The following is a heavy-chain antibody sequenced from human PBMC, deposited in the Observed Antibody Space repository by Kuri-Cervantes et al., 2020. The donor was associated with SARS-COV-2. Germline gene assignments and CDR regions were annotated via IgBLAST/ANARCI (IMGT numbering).Heavy chain of an antibody. CDR2: INHSGST. V-gene: IGHV4-34*01. CDR1: SGSFSGYY. D-gene: IGHD2-2*01. J-gene: IGHJ6*03. Sequence: SETLSLTCAVFSGSFSGYYWSWIRQSPGKGLEWIGKINHSGSTNYNPSLSSRVTISVDMSKNQFSLRLSSVTAADTAMYYCARGREGVVPATILGLGYFLYFSMDVWGKGTSVTVSS. CDR3: ARGREGVVPATILGLGYFLYFSMDV.